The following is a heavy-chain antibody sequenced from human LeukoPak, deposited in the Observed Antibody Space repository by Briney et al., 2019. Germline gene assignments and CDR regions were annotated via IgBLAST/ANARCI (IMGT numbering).Heavy chain of an antibody. V-gene: IGHV3-21*01. J-gene: IGHJ4*02. D-gene: IGHD3-22*01. CDR3: ARGHSSGYYYFDY. Sequence: GGSLRLSCAASGFTFSSYAMHWVRQAPGKGLEWVSSISSSSSYIYYADSVKGRFTISRDNAKNSLYLQMNSLRGEDTAVYYCARGHSSGYYYFDYWGQGTLVTVSS. CDR1: GFTFSSYA. CDR2: ISSSSSYI.